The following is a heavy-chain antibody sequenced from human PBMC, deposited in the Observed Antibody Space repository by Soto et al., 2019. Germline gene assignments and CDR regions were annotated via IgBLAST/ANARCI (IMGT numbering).Heavy chain of an antibody. V-gene: IGHV3-23*01. CDR1: GFTFSSYA. CDR3: AKDRVRYCGSTSCYIFDY. Sequence: PGGSLRLSCAASGFTFSSYAMSWVRQAPGKGLEWVSAISGSGGSTYYADSVKGRFTISRDNSKNTLYLQMNSLRAEDTAVYYCAKDRVRYCGSTSCYIFDYWGQGTLVTVSS. J-gene: IGHJ4*02. CDR2: ISGSGGST. D-gene: IGHD2-2*02.